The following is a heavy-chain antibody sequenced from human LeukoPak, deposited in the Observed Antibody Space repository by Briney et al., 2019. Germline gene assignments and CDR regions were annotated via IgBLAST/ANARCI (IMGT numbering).Heavy chain of an antibody. J-gene: IGHJ5*02. CDR1: GFTFSSFG. CDR3: TKEGLGSGSPFSGWFDL. CDR2: ISDDGKTT. D-gene: IGHD3-10*01. V-gene: IGHV3-30*18. Sequence: PGRSLRLSCVGSGFTFSSFGTHWVRQAPGKGLEWVAVISDDGKTTYYADSVKGRSTISRENSKNALYLQMNRLRDEDTAVYYWTKEGLGSGSPFSGWFDLWGQGTLVTVSS.